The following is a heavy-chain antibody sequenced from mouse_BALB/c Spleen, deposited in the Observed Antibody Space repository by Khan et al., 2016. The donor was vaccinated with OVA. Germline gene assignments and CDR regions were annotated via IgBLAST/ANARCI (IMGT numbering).Heavy chain of an antibody. V-gene: IGHV1-54*01. J-gene: IGHJ2*01. Sequence: QVQLQQPGAELVRPGTSVKVSCKSSGYVFTYYLIEWIKQRPGQGLEWIGVINPGSGGSVYNEKFKGKATLTADKSSSTAYMQLSSLTSVDSAVFVCAREWGKGHFDYWGQGTPLTVAS. D-gene: IGHD1-3*01. CDR1: GYVFTYYL. CDR2: INPGSGGS. CDR3: AREWGKGHFDY.